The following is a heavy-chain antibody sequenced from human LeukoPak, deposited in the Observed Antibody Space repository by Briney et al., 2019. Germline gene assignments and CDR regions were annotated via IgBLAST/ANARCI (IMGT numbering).Heavy chain of an antibody. V-gene: IGHV4-34*01. J-gene: IGHJ6*03. CDR3: ARVYGSGSYAYYYYYMDV. CDR1: GGSFSGYY. D-gene: IGHD3-10*01. Sequence: PSETLSLTCAVYGGSFSGYYWSWIRQPPGKGLEWIGEINHSGSTNYNPSLKSRVTISVDTSKNQFSLKLSSVTAADTAVYYCARVYGSGSYAYYYYYMDVWGKGTTVTISS. CDR2: INHSGST.